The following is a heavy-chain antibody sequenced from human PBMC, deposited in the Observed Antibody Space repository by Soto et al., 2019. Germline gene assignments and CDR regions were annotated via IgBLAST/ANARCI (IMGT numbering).Heavy chain of an antibody. CDR3: ARAVLDYGQIGGYFDL. D-gene: IGHD4-17*01. Sequence: PSATLSLTCTVSSSSSSGYFWSWIRQPPGKGLEWIGSAHHSGNTNYNPSLQSRVAISLDTSRNLLSLKMTSVTAADTALYYCARAVLDYGQIGGYFDLWARGTLVTVS. V-gene: IGHV4-59*01. CDR1: SSSSSGYF. J-gene: IGHJ2*01. CDR2: AHHSGNT.